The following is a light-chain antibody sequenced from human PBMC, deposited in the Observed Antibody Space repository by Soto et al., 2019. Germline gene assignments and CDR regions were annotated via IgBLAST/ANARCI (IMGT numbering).Light chain of an antibody. J-gene: IGKJ2*01. CDR2: STS. V-gene: IGKV1-39*01. CDR1: QPIDKH. CDR3: QQSSDTPPYT. Sequence: DTQMTQSPSSLSASVGDRVTITCRASQPIDKHLNWYQQKPGKAPLLLIHSTSNLQSGVPSRFSGSGSGTELTLTIRSLQPEDFATYICQQSSDTPPYTFGQGTKLEI.